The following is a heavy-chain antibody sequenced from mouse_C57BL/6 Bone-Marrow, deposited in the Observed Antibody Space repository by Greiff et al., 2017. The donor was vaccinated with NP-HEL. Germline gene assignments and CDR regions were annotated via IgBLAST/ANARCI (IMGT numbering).Heavy chain of an antibody. CDR2: IDPSDSYT. Sequence: QVQLQQPGAELVMPGASVKLSCKASGYTFTSYWMHWVKQRPGQGLEWIGEIDPSDSYTNYNQKFKGKSTLTVDTSSSTAYMQLSSLTSEDSAVYYCARAAPYYYGSSSFTDDFDDWGTGTTVTVSS. J-gene: IGHJ1*03. CDR1: GYTFTSYW. CDR3: ARAAPYYYGSSSFTDDFDD. V-gene: IGHV1-69*01. D-gene: IGHD1-1*01.